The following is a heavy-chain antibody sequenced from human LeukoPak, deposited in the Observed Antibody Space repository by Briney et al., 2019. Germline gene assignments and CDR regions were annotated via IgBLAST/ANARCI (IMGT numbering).Heavy chain of an antibody. CDR1: GFTFSGYW. V-gene: IGHV3-74*01. CDR3: ARDTGRAFDI. CDR2: VKSDASST. D-gene: IGHD4-17*01. Sequence: PGGSLRLSCAASGFTFSGYWMYWVRQAPGKGLVWVSGVKSDASSTYYADSVKGRFTISRDNAKNTLDLRMNSLRAEDTAVYYCARDTGRAFDIWGQGTMVTVSS. J-gene: IGHJ3*02.